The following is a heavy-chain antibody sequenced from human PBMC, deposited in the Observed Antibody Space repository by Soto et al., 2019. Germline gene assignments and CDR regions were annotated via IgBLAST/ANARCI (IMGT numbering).Heavy chain of an antibody. CDR3: AKGTPGNFNFNF. CDR2: IYNSGNT. Sequence: SETLSLTCTVSGASVSSYFWSWIRQSPGKGLEWIGYIYNSGNTNCNPSLKSRVTISVDTSKNQFSLKLSSVTATDTAVYYCAKGTPGNFNFNFWGQETRVPVSS. V-gene: IGHV4-59*02. J-gene: IGHJ4*02. D-gene: IGHD3-3*01. CDR1: GASVSSYF.